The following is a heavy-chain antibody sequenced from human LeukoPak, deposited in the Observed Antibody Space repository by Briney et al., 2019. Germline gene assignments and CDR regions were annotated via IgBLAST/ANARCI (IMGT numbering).Heavy chain of an antibody. CDR2: IYYSGRA. CDR1: GDSVSRSDSY. Sequence: SETVSLTXSVSGDSVSRSDSYWDWIRQPPGKGLEWIGTIYYSGRAYYSPSLKSRVTMSVDPSNNQFSLNLRSVTAADTALYYCARRRYYDGSGYLEWGQGTLLSVSS. J-gene: IGHJ1*01. V-gene: IGHV4-39*01. CDR3: ARRRYYDGSGYLE. D-gene: IGHD3-22*01.